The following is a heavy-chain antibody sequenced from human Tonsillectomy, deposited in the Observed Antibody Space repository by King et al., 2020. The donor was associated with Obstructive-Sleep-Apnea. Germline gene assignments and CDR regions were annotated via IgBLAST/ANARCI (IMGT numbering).Heavy chain of an antibody. CDR1: GYTFTSYG. V-gene: IGHV1-18*01. CDR2: ISAYNGKT. J-gene: IGHJ5*02. Sequence: VQLVESGAEVKKPGASVKVSCKASGYTFTSYGISWVRQAPGQGLEWMGWISAYNGKTNYAQKLQGRVTMTTDTSTSTAYMELRSLRSDDTAVYYCARDLIVVVPAATRANWFDPWGQGTLVTVSS. D-gene: IGHD2-2*01. CDR3: ARDLIVVVPAATRANWFDP.